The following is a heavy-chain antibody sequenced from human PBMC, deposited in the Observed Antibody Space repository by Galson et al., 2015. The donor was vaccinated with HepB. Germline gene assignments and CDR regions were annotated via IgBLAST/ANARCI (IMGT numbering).Heavy chain of an antibody. CDR3: ARTYYYGSGSYYNPDYYYYGMDV. J-gene: IGHJ6*02. CDR2: INAGNGNT. Sequence: SVKVSCKASGYTFTSYAMHWVRQAPGQRLEWMGWINAGNGNTKYSQKFQGRVTITRDTSASTAYMELSSLRSEDTAVYYCARTYYYGSGSYYNPDYYYYGMDVWGQGTTVTVSS. CDR1: GYTFTSYA. V-gene: IGHV1-3*01. D-gene: IGHD3-10*01.